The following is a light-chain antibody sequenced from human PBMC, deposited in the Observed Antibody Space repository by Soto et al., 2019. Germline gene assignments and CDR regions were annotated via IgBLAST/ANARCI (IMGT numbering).Light chain of an antibody. CDR3: LLYYGGVHV. CDR1: TGAVTSDNY. Sequence: QAVVTQEPSLTVSPGGTVTLTCASSTGAVTSDNYPNWFQLKPGQAPKSMIYSISNKHSWTPARFSGYLLGGKAALTLSGVQPEDEAEYSCLLYYGGVHVFGSGTKVTVL. J-gene: IGLJ1*01. CDR2: SIS. V-gene: IGLV7-43*01.